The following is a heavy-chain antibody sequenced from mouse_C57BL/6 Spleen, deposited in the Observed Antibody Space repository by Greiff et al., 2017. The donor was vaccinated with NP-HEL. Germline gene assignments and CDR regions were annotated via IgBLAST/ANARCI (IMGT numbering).Heavy chain of an antibody. J-gene: IGHJ3*01. D-gene: IGHD1-1*01. CDR2: IYPGDGDT. V-gene: IGHV1-82*01. CDR3: ASPGSSWAWFAY. CDR1: GYAFSSSW. Sequence: QVQLKQSGPELVKPGASVKISCKASGYAFSSSWMNWVKQRPGKGLEWIGRIYPGDGDTNYNGKFKGKATLTADKSSSTAYMQLSSLTSEDSAVYFCASPGSSWAWFAYWGQGTLVTVSA.